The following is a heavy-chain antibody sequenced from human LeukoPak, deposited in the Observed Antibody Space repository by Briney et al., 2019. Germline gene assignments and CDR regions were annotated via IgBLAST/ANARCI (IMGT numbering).Heavy chain of an antibody. V-gene: IGHV4-59*01. D-gene: IGHD2-21*02. Sequence: SETLSLTCTVSGGSISSYYWSWIRQPPGKGLEWIGYIYYSGSTNYNPSLKSRFTISVDTSKNQFSLKLSSVTAADTAVYYCASTASDPFQFDYWGQGTLVTVSS. CDR2: IYYSGST. CDR3: ASTASDPFQFDY. J-gene: IGHJ4*02. CDR1: GGSISSYY.